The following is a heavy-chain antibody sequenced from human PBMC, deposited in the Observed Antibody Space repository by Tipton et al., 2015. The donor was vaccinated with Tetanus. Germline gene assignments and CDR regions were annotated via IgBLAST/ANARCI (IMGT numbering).Heavy chain of an antibody. Sequence: TLSLTCTVSGGSISSGGYYWSWIRQHPGKGLEWIGYIYYSGSTYYNPSLKSRLTISVDTSKNQFSLKLSSVTAADTAVYYCASRDREQGKFGYWGQGTLGSVSS. J-gene: IGHJ4*02. CDR2: IYYSGST. CDR1: GGSISSGGYY. CDR3: ASRDREQGKFGY. D-gene: IGHD7-27*01. V-gene: IGHV4-31*03.